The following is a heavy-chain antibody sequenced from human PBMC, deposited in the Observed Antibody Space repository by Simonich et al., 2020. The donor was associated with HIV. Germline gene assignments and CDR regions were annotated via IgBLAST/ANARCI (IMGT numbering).Heavy chain of an antibody. CDR2: INAGNGNT. J-gene: IGHJ6*02. V-gene: IGHV1-3*01. CDR1: GYTFTSYA. D-gene: IGHD1-1*01. CDR3: ARLGTAPDYYYGMDV. Sequence: QVQLVQSGAEVKKPGASVKVSCKAYGYTFTSYAMHWVRQAPGQRLEWMGGINAGNGNTKYSQKFQDRVTITKDTSASTRYMELSSLRSEDTAVYYCARLGTAPDYYYGMDVWGQGTTVTVSS.